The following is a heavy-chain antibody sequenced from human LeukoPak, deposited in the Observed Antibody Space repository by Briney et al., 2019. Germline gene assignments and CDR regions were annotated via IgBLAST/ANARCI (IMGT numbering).Heavy chain of an antibody. J-gene: IGHJ4*02. CDR1: GFTFSRYA. CDR2: LSGSGELT. CDR3: AKVKGSYYDDSGMDC. V-gene: IGHV3-23*01. D-gene: IGHD3-22*01. Sequence: GGSLRLSCAASGFTFSRYAMSWVRQAPGKGLQWVSVLSGSGELTYYADSVKGRFTISRDNSRNTLFLQMNSLRAEDTAVYYCAKVKGSYYDDSGMDCWGQGTLVVASS.